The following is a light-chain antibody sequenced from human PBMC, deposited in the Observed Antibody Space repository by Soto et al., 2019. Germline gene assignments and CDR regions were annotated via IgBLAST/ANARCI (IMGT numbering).Light chain of an antibody. V-gene: IGLV1-44*01. J-gene: IGLJ1*01. Sequence: QSVLTQPPSVSGTPGQTVTISCSGSTSNIGSNPVNWYQQLPGTAPRLLISTNSQRPSGVPDRFSGSRSGTSASLAISGLQSEDEADYYCAPWDHRLNGPSYVFGTGTKVTVL. CDR1: TSNIGSNP. CDR3: APWDHRLNGPSYV. CDR2: TNS.